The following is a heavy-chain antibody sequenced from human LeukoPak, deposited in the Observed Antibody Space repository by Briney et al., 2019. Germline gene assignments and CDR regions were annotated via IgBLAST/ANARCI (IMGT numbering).Heavy chain of an antibody. Sequence: GGSLRLSCTTSGFTFSDFPIHWVRQAPGKGLEWVAVIGPDGNNKYYAEFVKGRFTISRDNSEKTLNLQMISLRPEDTAVYYCARGFEKIPGYYYYLDVWGTGTTVTVSS. CDR2: IGPDGNNK. J-gene: IGHJ6*03. CDR3: ARGFEKIPGYYYYLDV. D-gene: IGHD2-21*01. CDR1: GFTFSDFP. V-gene: IGHV3-30*04.